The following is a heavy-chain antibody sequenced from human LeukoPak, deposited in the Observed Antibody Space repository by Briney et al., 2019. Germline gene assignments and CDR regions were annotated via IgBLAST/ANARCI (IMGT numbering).Heavy chain of an antibody. D-gene: IGHD3-22*01. CDR2: MNPNTGRT. Sequence: GASVKVSCKASRYTFTSYDINGVREAAGQRREWMGWMNPNTGRTGFAQKFQGRLTMTRDASISTAYMELSSLRSDDTAVYYCARLSQTPDYYSNGGYYYHGYWGQGTPVTVSS. CDR3: ARLSQTPDYYSNGGYYYHGY. J-gene: IGHJ4*02. V-gene: IGHV1-8*01. CDR1: RYTFTSYD.